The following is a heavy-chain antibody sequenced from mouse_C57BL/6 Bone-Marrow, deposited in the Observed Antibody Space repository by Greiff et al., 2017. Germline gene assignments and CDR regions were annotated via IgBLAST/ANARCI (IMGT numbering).Heavy chain of an antibody. D-gene: IGHD1-1*01. Sequence: EVKLQESGPGLVKPSQSLSLTCSVTGYSITSGYYWNWIRQFPGNKLEWMGYISYDGSNNYNPSLKNRISITRDTSKNQFFLKLNSVTTEDTATYYCARLFITTGFAYWGQGTLVTVSA. CDR1: GYSITSGYY. CDR3: ARLFITTGFAY. V-gene: IGHV3-6*01. CDR2: ISYDGSN. J-gene: IGHJ3*01.